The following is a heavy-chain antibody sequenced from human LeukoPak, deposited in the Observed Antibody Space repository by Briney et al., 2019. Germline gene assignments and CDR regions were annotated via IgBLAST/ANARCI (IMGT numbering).Heavy chain of an antibody. CDR3: ARGSPIQLWADAFDI. D-gene: IGHD5-18*01. J-gene: IGHJ3*02. CDR2: INHSGST. V-gene: IGHV4-34*01. CDR1: GGSFSGYY. Sequence: PSETLSLTCAVYGGSFSGYYWSWIRQPPGKGLEWIGEINHSGSTNYNPSLKSRVTISVDTSKNQFPLKLSSVTAADTAVYYRARGSPIQLWADAFDIWGQGTMVTVSS.